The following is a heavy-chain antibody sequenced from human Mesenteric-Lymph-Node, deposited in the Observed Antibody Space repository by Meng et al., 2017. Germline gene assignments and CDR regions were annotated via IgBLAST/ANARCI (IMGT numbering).Heavy chain of an antibody. CDR2: INTYNGNT. CDR3: ARDNWSLEVVTSLVGSASDI. J-gene: IGHJ3*02. Sequence: ASVKVSCKVSGYTLTELSMHWVRQAPGHGLDWMGWINTYNGNTNYAQKFQGVVSMTTDTSTGTAYMEVTSLTSDDTAVYYCARDNWSLEVVTSLVGSASDIWGQGTMVTVSS. D-gene: IGHD2-21*02. CDR1: GYTLTELS. V-gene: IGHV1-18*01.